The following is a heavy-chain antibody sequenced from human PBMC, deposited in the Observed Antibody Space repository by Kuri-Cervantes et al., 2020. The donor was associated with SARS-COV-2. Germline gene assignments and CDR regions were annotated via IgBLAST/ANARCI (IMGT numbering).Heavy chain of an antibody. CDR2: IYYSGST. J-gene: IGHJ4*02. D-gene: IGHD3-22*01. Sequence: ESLKISCTVSGGSISSYYWSWIRQPPGKGLEWIGYIYYSGSTNYNPSLKSRVTISVDTSKNQFSLKLSSVTAADTAVYYCARVRGHYYDSSGYPDYWGQGTLVTVSS. CDR3: ARVRGHYYDSSGYPDY. V-gene: IGHV4-59*12. CDR1: GGSISSYY.